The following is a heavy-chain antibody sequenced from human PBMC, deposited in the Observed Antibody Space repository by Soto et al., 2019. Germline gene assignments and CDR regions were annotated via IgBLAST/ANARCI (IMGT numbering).Heavy chain of an antibody. D-gene: IGHD1-1*01. V-gene: IGHV3-30-3*01. CDR1: GFTFSNNA. CDR3: ARGTTTSACSAMDV. Sequence: QVQLVESGGGVVQPGRSLRLSCAASGFTFSNNAMDWVRQAPGKGLEWVAGISYDGSNKYIAESVKGRFTISRDNSKNTLFLPMNSLRAEDTAVYYCARGTTTSACSAMDVWGQGNTVTVSS. J-gene: IGHJ6*02. CDR2: ISYDGSNK.